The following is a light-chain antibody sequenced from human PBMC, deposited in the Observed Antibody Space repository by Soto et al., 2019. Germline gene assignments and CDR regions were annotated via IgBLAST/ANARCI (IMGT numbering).Light chain of an antibody. Sequence: EVVLTQSPATLSLSPGERATLSCRASQSIGTYLAWYQQKPGQAPRLLMYDASKRATGIPARFSGSGSGTDFTLTISSLEPEDFAVYYCHQRSNWAWTFGQGTKVDIK. CDR3: HQRSNWAWT. CDR1: QSIGTY. J-gene: IGKJ1*01. V-gene: IGKV3-11*01. CDR2: DAS.